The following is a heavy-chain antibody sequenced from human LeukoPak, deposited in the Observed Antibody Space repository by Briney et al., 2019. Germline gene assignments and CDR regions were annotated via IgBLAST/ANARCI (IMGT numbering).Heavy chain of an antibody. J-gene: IGHJ4*02. CDR2: ISGSGGST. CDR3: ARRGGSSGWGDFDY. D-gene: IGHD6-19*01. CDR1: GFTFSSYA. V-gene: IGHV3-23*01. Sequence: GGSLRLSCAASGFTFSSYAMSWVRQAPGKGLEWVSAISGSGGSTYYADSVKGRFTISRDNSKNTLYLQMDSLRAEDTARYYCARRGGSSGWGDFDYWGQATLVTVSS.